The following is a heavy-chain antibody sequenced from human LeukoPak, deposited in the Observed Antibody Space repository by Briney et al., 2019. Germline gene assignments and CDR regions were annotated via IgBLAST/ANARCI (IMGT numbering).Heavy chain of an antibody. Sequence: ASVKVSCQASGYTFTGYYMHSVRQAPGQGLDWMGLIYPNSGGTNYAQKFQGRVTMTRDTSISTAYMELSRLRSDDTDVYYCATLNNYCGGDCYYFDYWGQGTLVTVSS. CDR2: IYPNSGGT. CDR3: ATLNNYCGGDCYYFDY. D-gene: IGHD2-21*02. J-gene: IGHJ4*02. V-gene: IGHV1-2*02. CDR1: GYTFTGYY.